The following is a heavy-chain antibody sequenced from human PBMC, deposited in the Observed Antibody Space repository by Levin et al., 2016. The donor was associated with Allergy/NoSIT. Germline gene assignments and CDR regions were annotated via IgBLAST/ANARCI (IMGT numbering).Heavy chain of an antibody. D-gene: IGHD2-2*03. V-gene: IGHV4-39*07. CDR2: IYYSGST. CDR3: ARFSALHGFSPAFDY. J-gene: IGHJ4*02. Sequence: WIRQPPGKGLEWIGSIYYSGSTYYNPSLKSRVTISVDTSKNQFSLKLSSVTAADTAIYFCARFSALHGFSPAFDYWGQGTLVTVSS.